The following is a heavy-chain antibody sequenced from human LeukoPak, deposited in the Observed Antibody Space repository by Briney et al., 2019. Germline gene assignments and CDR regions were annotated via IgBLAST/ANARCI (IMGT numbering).Heavy chain of an antibody. Sequence: SETLSLTCAVYGGSFSGYYWSWIRQPPGKGLEWIGEINHSGSTNYNPSLKSRVTISVDTSKNQFSLKLSSVTAADTAVYYCARARRSSSWTYNWFDPWGQGTLVTVSP. V-gene: IGHV4-34*01. CDR1: GGSFSGYY. J-gene: IGHJ5*02. CDR3: ARARRSSSWTYNWFDP. D-gene: IGHD6-13*01. CDR2: INHSGST.